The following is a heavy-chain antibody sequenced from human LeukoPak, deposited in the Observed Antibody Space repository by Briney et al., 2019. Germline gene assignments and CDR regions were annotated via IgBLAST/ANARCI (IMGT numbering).Heavy chain of an antibody. D-gene: IGHD6-19*01. V-gene: IGHV1-18*01. CDR3: ARDLVPAVAGTRGGLDY. CDR1: GYTFTSYG. CDR2: ISAYNGNT. Sequence: ASVKGSCKASGYTFTSYGISWVRQAPGQGLEWMGWISAYNGNTNYAQKLQGRVTMTTDTSTSTAYMELRSLRSDDTAVYYCARDLVPAVAGTRGGLDYWGQGTLVTVSS. J-gene: IGHJ4*02.